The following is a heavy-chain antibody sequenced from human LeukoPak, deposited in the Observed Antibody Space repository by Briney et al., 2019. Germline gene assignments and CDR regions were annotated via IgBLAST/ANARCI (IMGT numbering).Heavy chain of an antibody. CDR2: ITVNGGGI. CDR3: AKDPNGDYVGAFDG. CDR1: GFSINIYA. Sequence: GGSLRLSCALSGFSINIYAMTWVRQAPGKGLEWVSSITVNGGGISYADSVKGRFTISRDNYKNTLYLQMNSLRAEDTAVYYCAKDPNGDYVGAFDGWDQGTRVTVSS. V-gene: IGHV3-23*01. J-gene: IGHJ3*01. D-gene: IGHD4-17*01.